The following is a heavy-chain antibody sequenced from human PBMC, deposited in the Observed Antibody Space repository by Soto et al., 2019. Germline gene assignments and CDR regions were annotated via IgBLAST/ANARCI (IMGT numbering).Heavy chain of an antibody. CDR3: ARRRGSYVDY. Sequence: SETLSLTCTVSGGSVSSDSYYWSWIRQPPGKGLEWIGYIYYSGSTNYNPSLKSRVTISVDTSKNQFSLKLSSVTAADTAVYYCARRRGSYVDYWGQGTLVTFSS. CDR1: GGSVSSDSYY. D-gene: IGHD1-26*01. J-gene: IGHJ4*02. V-gene: IGHV4-61*01. CDR2: IYYSGST.